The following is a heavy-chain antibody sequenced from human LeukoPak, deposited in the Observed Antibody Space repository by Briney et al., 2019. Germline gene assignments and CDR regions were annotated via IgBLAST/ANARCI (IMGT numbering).Heavy chain of an antibody. Sequence: ASVKVSCKASGYTFTGYYMHWVRQAPGQGLEWMGWINPNSCGTNYAQKFQGRVTMTRDTSISTAYMELSRLRSDDTAVYYCARVCSSTSCYGTFDYWGQGTLVTVSS. J-gene: IGHJ4*02. CDR2: INPNSCGT. CDR1: GYTFTGYY. D-gene: IGHD2-2*01. CDR3: ARVCSSTSCYGTFDY. V-gene: IGHV1-2*02.